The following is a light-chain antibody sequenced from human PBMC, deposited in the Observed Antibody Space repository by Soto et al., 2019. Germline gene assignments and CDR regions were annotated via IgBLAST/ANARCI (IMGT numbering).Light chain of an antibody. CDR1: SGHSSYA. CDR3: QTWGTGIRV. CDR2: LNSDGSH. V-gene: IGLV4-69*01. Sequence: QSVLTQSPSASASLGASVKLTCTLSSGHSSYAIAWHQQQPEKGPRYLMKLNSDGSHSKGDGIPDRFSGSSSGAERDLTISSLESEDEAYYYCQTWGTGIRVFGGGTKLTVL. J-gene: IGLJ3*02.